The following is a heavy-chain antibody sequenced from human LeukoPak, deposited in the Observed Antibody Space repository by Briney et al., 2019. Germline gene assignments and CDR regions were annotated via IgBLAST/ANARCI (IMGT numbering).Heavy chain of an antibody. J-gene: IGHJ3*02. Sequence: ASVKVSCKASGYTFTDYHLHWVRQAPGQGLEWMGCINPNSGGTNYAQKFQGRVTMTRDTSISAASLELSRLRSDDTAVYYCARSSYDILTGYYTPRGAFDIWGQGTMVTVSS. CDR1: GYTFTDYH. D-gene: IGHD3-9*01. V-gene: IGHV1-2*02. CDR2: INPNSGGT. CDR3: ARSSYDILTGYYTPRGAFDI.